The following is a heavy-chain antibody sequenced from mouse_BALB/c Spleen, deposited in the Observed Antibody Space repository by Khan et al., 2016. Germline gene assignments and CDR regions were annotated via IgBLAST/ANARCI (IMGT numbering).Heavy chain of an antibody. Sequence: QVQLQQSGAELMKPGASVKTSCKATGYTFSSYWIEWVKQRPGHGLEWIGEILPGSGSTNYNEKFRGKATFTADTSSNTAYMQLSSLTSEDSAVHYCARTDRRGYFDYWGQGTTLTVSS. CDR1: GYTFSSYW. CDR3: ARTDRRGYFDY. CDR2: ILPGSGST. V-gene: IGHV1-9*01. J-gene: IGHJ2*01.